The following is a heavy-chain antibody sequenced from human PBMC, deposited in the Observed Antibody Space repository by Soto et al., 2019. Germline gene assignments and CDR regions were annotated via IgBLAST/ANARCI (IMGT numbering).Heavy chain of an antibody. J-gene: IGHJ6*02. V-gene: IGHV3-30-3*01. Sequence: QVQLVESGGGVVQPGRSLRLSCAASGFTFSSFVMHWVRQAPGKGLEWVAFIAYDGSNKHYADSVKGRFTISRDNSNNTLYLQMNSLRVEDTAVYYCASPQGAHLNYFYGMDVWGHGTTVTVSS. CDR2: IAYDGSNK. CDR1: GFTFSSFV. CDR3: ASPQGAHLNYFYGMDV.